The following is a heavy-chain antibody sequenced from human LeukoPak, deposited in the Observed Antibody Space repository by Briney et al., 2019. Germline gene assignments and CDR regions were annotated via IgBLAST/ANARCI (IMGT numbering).Heavy chain of an antibody. D-gene: IGHD3-3*01. J-gene: IGHJ3*02. CDR3: ARGELWTIFGVVSDAFDI. CDR2: INHSGST. V-gene: IGHV4-4*02. CDR1: GGSISTSRW. Sequence: SETLSLTCAVSGGSISTSRWWSWVRQPPGKGLEWIGEINHSGSTNYNPSLKSRVTISVDTSKNQFSLKLSSVTAADTAVYYCARGELWTIFGVVSDAFDIWGQGTMVTVSS.